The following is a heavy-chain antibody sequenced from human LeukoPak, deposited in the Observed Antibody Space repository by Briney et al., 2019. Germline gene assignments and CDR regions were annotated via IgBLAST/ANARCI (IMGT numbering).Heavy chain of an antibody. V-gene: IGHV4-30-4*01. CDR2: MHYSGIT. J-gene: IGHJ4*02. CDR3: ARAPLTTATSDYFDL. D-gene: IGHD4-17*01. CDR1: GGSISTNDYF. Sequence: SQTLSLTCTVSGGSISTNDYFWSWIRQSPEKGLEWIGYMHYSGITKSNPSLESRLTLSVDTSKNELSLRLTSVTAADTAVYYCARAPLTTATSDYFDLWGLGTLVTVSS.